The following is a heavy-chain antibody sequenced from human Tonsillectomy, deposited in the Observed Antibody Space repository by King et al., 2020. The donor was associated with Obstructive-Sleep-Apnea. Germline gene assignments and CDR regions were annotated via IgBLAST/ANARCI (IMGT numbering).Heavy chain of an antibody. CDR1: GFTFSGSA. CDR2: IRSKANSYAT. CDR3: TRHDSYYDSSGYYFSLIDY. Sequence: VQLVESGGGLVQPGGSLKLSCAASGFTFSGSAMHWVRQASGKGLEWVGRIRSKANSYATAYAASVKGRFTISRDDSKNTAYLQMKSLKTEDTAVYYCTRHDSYYDSSGYYFSLIDYWGQGTLVTVSS. D-gene: IGHD3-22*01. J-gene: IGHJ4*02. V-gene: IGHV3-73*01.